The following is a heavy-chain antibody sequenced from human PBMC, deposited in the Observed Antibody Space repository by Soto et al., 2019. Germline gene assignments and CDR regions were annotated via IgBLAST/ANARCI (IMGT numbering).Heavy chain of an antibody. J-gene: IGHJ6*02. CDR3: ARARSPYGMDV. V-gene: IGHV1-8*01. CDR2: MKPSSGNT. CDR1: GYTFTSYD. Sequence: QVQLVQSGAEVKKPGASVKVSCKASGYTFTSYDINWVRQASGQGLGYLGWMKPSSGNTGCSQKFQGRVTMTRNTSISTAYMELSSLRSEDTAVYYCARARSPYGMDVWGQGTTVTVSS.